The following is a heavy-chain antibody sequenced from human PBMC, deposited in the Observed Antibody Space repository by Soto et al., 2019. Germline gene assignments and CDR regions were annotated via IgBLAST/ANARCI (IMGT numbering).Heavy chain of an antibody. D-gene: IGHD6-13*01. CDR3: ARAYSSWYWDY. Sequence: QVQLQESGPGLVKPSQTLCLTCTVSGGSISSRGFYWTWIRQHPGKGLEWIGYIYYSGSTYYNPSLKSRVTISPDTSKNQFSLKLDSVTAADTAVYYCARAYSSWYWDYWGQGTLVTVSS. CDR1: GGSISSRGFY. J-gene: IGHJ4*02. CDR2: IYYSGST. V-gene: IGHV4-31*03.